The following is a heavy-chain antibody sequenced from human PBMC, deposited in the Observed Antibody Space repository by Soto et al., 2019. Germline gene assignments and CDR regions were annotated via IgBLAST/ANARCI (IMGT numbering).Heavy chain of an antibody. CDR1: GFTFTSYA. D-gene: IGHD1-26*01. J-gene: IGHJ5*02. Sequence: EVQLVESGGGLVQPGGSLRLSCAASGFTFTSYAMHWVRQAPGKGLEYVSAISSNGRSTYYANSVKGRFTISRDNSKNTLYLQMNSLRAEDTAVYYCASTGLEDQGGAMDRWGQGTLVTVSS. V-gene: IGHV3-64*01. CDR3: ASTGLEDQGGAMDR. CDR2: ISSNGRST.